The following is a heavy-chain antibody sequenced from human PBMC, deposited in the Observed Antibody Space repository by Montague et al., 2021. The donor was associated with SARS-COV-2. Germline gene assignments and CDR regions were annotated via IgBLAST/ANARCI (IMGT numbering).Heavy chain of an antibody. CDR2: TCYKSRWFD. V-gene: IGHV6-1*01. D-gene: IGHD3-16*01. CDR1: GDSVAEVRGS. CDR3: ARGDGLGPYTGYAFDI. J-gene: IGHJ3*02. Sequence: CAISGDSVAEVRGSWDWNRQSPSHGFESLGRTCYKSRWFDHYEVSMKGRISIKADTSKNQFSLQLDSVTPEDTAVYYCARGDGLGPYTGYAFDIWGQGTLVTVAS.